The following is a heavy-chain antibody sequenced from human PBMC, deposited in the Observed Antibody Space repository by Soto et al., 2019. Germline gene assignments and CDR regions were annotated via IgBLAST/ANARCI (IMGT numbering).Heavy chain of an antibody. Sequence: QVQLVQSGAEVKKPGSSVKVSCKASVGTFSSYAISWVRQAPGQGLAWMGGIIPIFGTANYAQKFQGRVTITADESTSTAYMELSSLRSEDTAVYYCARENVKGDFDIWGQGTMVTVSS. V-gene: IGHV1-69*01. CDR3: ARENVKGDFDI. D-gene: IGHD3-16*01. J-gene: IGHJ3*02. CDR1: VGTFSSYA. CDR2: IIPIFGTA.